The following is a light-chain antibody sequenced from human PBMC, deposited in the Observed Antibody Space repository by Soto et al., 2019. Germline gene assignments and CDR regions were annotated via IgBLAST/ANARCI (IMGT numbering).Light chain of an antibody. J-gene: IGKJ1*01. CDR3: QQYGGSPRT. CDR1: QSVSTSQ. Sequence: EIVLTQSPGTLSLSPGERATLSCRASQSVSTSQLAWYQQKPGQAPRLLIFGASSRATGIPDRFRGSGSGTDFPLTTSRLEPEDFAVYYCQQYGGSPRTFGQGTKVEIK. CDR2: GAS. V-gene: IGKV3-20*01.